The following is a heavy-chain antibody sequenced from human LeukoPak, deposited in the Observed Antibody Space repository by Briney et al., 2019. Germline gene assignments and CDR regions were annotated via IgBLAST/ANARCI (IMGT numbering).Heavy chain of an antibody. CDR3: SLCSGGSCYGVPPVY. V-gene: IGHV7-4-1*02. CDR2: INTNTGNP. D-gene: IGHD2-15*01. Sequence: ASVKVSCKASGYTFTSYGINWVRQAPGQGLEWMGWINTNTGNPTYAQGFTGRFVFSLDTSVSTAYLQISSLKAEDTAVYYCSLCSGGSCYGVPPVYWGQGTLVTVSS. J-gene: IGHJ4*02. CDR1: GYTFTSYG.